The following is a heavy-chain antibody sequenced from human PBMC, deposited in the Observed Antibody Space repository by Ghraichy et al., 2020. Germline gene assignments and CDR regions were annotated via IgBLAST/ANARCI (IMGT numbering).Heavy chain of an antibody. V-gene: IGHV4-59*08. Sequence: SQTLSLTCTVSGGPIIGYYWSWIVQTPGKGLQWIGGILYSGSTNYNPPFWGRVAMSAYTSRNHFSLHLNSVTAADTAVYFCARHAQSTSGGGDYDYWGQGTLVSVSS. CDR2: ILYSGST. J-gene: IGHJ4*02. CDR1: GGPIIGYY. D-gene: IGHD1-1*01. CDR3: ARHAQSTSGGGDYDY.